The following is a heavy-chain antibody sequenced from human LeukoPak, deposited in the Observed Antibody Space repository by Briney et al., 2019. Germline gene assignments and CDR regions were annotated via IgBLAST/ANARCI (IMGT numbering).Heavy chain of an antibody. Sequence: SQTLSLTCTVSGGSISSGDYYWSWIRQPPRKGLEWIGYIYYSGSTYYNPSLKSRVTISVDTSKNQFSLKLSSVTAADTAVYYCARATRLAVATGRKYYFDYWGQGTLVTVSS. CDR3: ARATRLAVATGRKYYFDY. CDR2: IYYSGST. J-gene: IGHJ4*02. V-gene: IGHV4-30-4*01. CDR1: GGSISSGDYY. D-gene: IGHD6-19*01.